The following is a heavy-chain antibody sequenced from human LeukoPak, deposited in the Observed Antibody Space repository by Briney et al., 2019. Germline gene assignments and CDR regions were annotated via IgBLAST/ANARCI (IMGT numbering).Heavy chain of an antibody. V-gene: IGHV4-59*01. J-gene: IGHJ4*02. CDR3: ARLSGYDSSGYYYLYYFDY. Sequence: SETLSLTCTVSGGSISGYYWSWIRQPAGKGLEWIGYIYSSGATNYNPSLKRRVTISVDKSKNQFSLKLSSVTAADTAVYYCARLSGYDSSGYYYLYYFDYWGQGTLVTVSS. CDR1: GGSISGYY. D-gene: IGHD3-22*01. CDR2: IYSSGAT.